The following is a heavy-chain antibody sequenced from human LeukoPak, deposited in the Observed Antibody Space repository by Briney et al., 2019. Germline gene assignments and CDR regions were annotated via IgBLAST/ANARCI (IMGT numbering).Heavy chain of an antibody. CDR3: AKASNGYNGHYFDY. Sequence: GRSLRLSCAASGSPFSRYGMHWVRQAPGKGLEWVAVIWIDGSGVYYADCVQGRFTISRDNSENTLYLQMDNLRAEDTAVYYCAKASNGYNGHYFDYWGQGTPVTVSS. CDR2: IWIDGSGV. CDR1: GSPFSRYG. V-gene: IGHV3-33*06. D-gene: IGHD5-24*01. J-gene: IGHJ4*02.